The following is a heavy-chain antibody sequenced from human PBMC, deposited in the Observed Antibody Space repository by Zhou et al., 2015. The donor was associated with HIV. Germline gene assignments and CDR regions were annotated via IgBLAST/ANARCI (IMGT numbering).Heavy chain of an antibody. J-gene: IGHJ4*02. CDR2: IIPILGIA. Sequence: QVQLVQSGAEVKKPGSSVKVSCKASGGTFSSYTISWVRQAPGQGLEWMGRIIPILGIANYAQKFQGRVTITADKSTSTAYMELSSLRSEDTAVYYCASRDPSPLIAVAGTIDYWGQGTLVTVSS. V-gene: IGHV1-69*02. CDR1: GGTFSSYT. CDR3: ASRDPSPLIAVAGTIDY. D-gene: IGHD6-19*01.